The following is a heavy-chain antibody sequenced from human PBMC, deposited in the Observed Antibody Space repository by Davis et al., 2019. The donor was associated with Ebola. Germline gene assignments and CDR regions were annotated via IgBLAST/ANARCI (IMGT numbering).Heavy chain of an antibody. J-gene: IGHJ4*02. D-gene: IGHD6-19*01. V-gene: IGHV1-2*02. CDR3: ARDVLAASLGAVAGSGFVDF. Sequence: ASVKVSCKASGYTFTGYYMHWVRQAPGQGLEWMGWINPNSGGTNYAQKFQGRVTMTRDTSINTAYMDLSRLRSDDTAVYYCARDVLAASLGAVAGSGFVDFWGQGTLVTVSS. CDR2: INPNSGGT. CDR1: GYTFTGYY.